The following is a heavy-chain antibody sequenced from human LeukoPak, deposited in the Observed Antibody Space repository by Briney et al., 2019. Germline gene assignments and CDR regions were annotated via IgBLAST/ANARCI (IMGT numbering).Heavy chain of an antibody. D-gene: IGHD2-2*01. J-gene: IGHJ4*02. CDR2: IRYDGSNK. CDR3: ARSSTSCLDY. CDR1: GFTFSTYP. Sequence: GGSLRLSCAASGFTFSTYPMHWVRQAPGKGLEWVAFIRYDGSNKYYADSVKGRFTISRDNSKNTLYLQMNSLRAEDTAVYYCARSSTSCLDYWGQGTLVTVSS. V-gene: IGHV3-30*04.